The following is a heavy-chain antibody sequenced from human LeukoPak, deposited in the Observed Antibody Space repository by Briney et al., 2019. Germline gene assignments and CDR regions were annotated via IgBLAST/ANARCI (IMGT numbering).Heavy chain of an antibody. D-gene: IGHD3-22*01. J-gene: IGHJ4*02. V-gene: IGHV3-30*03. CDR3: ARNDYYYDGSGREDQFHFDY. Sequence: PGGSLRLSCAASGFTFSSYGMHWVRQAPGKGLEWVAVISYDGINKYYADSVKGRFTISRDNSKNTLYLQMNSLRAEDTAVYYCARNDYYYDGSGREDQFHFDYWGQGTLVTVSS. CDR2: ISYDGINK. CDR1: GFTFSSYG.